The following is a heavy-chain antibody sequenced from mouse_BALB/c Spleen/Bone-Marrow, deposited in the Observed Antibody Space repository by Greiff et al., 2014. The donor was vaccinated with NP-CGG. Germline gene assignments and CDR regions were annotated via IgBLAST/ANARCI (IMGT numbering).Heavy chain of an antibody. CDR1: GYTFTSYW. CDR3: TRGGVYYDYDGAWFAY. D-gene: IGHD2-4*01. Sequence: LQQSGSELVRPGASVKLSCEASGYTFTSYWMHWVKQRPGQGLEWIGNIYPGSGSTNCDEKFKSKATLTVDTSSSTACMRLSSLTSEDSAVYYCTRGGVYYDYDGAWFAYWGQGTLVTVSA. CDR2: IYPGSGST. V-gene: IGHV1S22*01. J-gene: IGHJ3*01.